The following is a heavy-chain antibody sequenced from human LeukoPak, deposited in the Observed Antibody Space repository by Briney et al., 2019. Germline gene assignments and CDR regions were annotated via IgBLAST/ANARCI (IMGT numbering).Heavy chain of an antibody. Sequence: PGGSLRLSCAASGFTFSSYEMNWVRQAPGKGLEWIGEIYHSGSTNYNPSLKSRVTISVDKSKNQFSLKLSSVTAADTAVYYCARSEYYGDYDNSWGQGTLVTVSS. D-gene: IGHD4-17*01. CDR2: IYHSGST. CDR1: GFTFSSYEM. V-gene: IGHV4-4*02. J-gene: IGHJ4*02. CDR3: ARSEYYGDYDNS.